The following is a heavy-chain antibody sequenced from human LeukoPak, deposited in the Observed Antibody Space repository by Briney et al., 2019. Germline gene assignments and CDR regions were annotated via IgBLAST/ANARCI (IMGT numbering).Heavy chain of an antibody. Sequence: SETLSLTCAVSDDSFSSHYWTWIRQPPGKGLEWIGYISYIGSTNYNPFLKSRITISIDTSKNQFSLKLSSVTGADTAVYYCARDLVTVTKGFDIWGQGTMVSVSS. CDR3: ARDLVTVTKGFDI. CDR1: DDSFSSHY. D-gene: IGHD4-17*01. J-gene: IGHJ3*02. CDR2: ISYIGST. V-gene: IGHV4-59*11.